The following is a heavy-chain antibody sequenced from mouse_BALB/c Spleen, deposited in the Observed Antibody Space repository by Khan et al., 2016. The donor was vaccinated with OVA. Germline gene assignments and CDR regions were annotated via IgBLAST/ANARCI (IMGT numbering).Heavy chain of an antibody. J-gene: IGHJ3*01. V-gene: IGHV1-5*01. CDR3: TRGGYSAFAY. D-gene: IGHD2-12*01. CDR1: GYSFTNYL. CDR2: IYPGNSET. Sequence: EVQLQQSGTVLARPGSSVKMSCKTSGYSFTNYLIHWVKQRPGQGLEWIGDIYPGNSETTYNQKFKDKAKLTADTSASTAYMELRSLTNEDFAVYYGTRGGYSAFAYWGQGTLVTVSA.